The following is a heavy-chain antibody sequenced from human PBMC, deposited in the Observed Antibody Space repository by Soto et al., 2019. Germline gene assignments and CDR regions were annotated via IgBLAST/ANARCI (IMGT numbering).Heavy chain of an antibody. D-gene: IGHD2-15*01. CDR3: ARGTGSLGYCSGDSCYSFDY. Sequence: ASVKVSCKASGYTFTSYSISWVRQAPGQGLEWMGWISAYNGNTNYAQKVQGRVTMTTDTSTSTAHMELRSLRSDDTAVYYCARGTGSLGYCSGDSCYSFDYWGQGTLVTVSS. CDR1: GYTFTSYS. CDR2: ISAYNGNT. V-gene: IGHV1-18*04. J-gene: IGHJ4*02.